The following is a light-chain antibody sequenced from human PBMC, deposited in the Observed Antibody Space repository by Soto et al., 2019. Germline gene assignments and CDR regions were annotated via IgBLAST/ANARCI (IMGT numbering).Light chain of an antibody. J-gene: IGLJ2*01. CDR3: AAWDDSLNGVV. V-gene: IGLV1-44*01. Sequence: QSVLTQPPSASGTPGQRVTISCSGSSSNIGSNTVNWYQQLPGTAPKLLIYSNNQRPSGVPDRFSGSKSGTSASLAISWLKSEDEADYYCAAWDDSLNGVVFGGGTKLTVL. CDR1: SSNIGSNT. CDR2: SNN.